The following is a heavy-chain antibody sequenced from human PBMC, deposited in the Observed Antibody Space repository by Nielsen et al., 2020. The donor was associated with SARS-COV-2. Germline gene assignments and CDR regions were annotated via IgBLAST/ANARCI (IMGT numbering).Heavy chain of an antibody. CDR1: GFTFSSYG. V-gene: IGHV3-33*01. Sequence: GGSLRLSCAASGFTFSSYGMHWVRQAPGKGLEWVAVIWYDGSNKYYADSVKGRFTISRDNSKNTLYLQMNSLRAEDTAVYYCARRRKVPAGTPAYYYYYMDVWGKGTTVTVSS. CDR2: IWYDGSNK. D-gene: IGHD2-2*01. J-gene: IGHJ6*03. CDR3: ARRRKVPAGTPAYYYYYMDV.